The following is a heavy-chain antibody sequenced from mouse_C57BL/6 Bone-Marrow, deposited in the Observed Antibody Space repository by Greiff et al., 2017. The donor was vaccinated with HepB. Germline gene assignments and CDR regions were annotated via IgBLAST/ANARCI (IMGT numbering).Heavy chain of an antibody. CDR2: IWSDGST. CDR3: ARHNGYFYYAMDY. D-gene: IGHD2-3*01. Sequence: VQVVESGPGLVAPSQSLSITCTVSGFSFTSYGVHWVRQPPGKGLEWLVVIWSDGSTTYNSALKSRLSISKDNSKSQVFLKMNSLQTDDTAMYYCARHNGYFYYAMDYWGQGTSVTVSS. J-gene: IGHJ4*01. V-gene: IGHV2-6-1*01. CDR1: GFSFTSYG.